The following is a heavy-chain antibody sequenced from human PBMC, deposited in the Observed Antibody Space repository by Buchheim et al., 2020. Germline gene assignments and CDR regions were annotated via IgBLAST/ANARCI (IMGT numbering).Heavy chain of an antibody. CDR3: AKVSGRGS. D-gene: IGHD5-24*01. CDR1: GFAFSNYA. V-gene: IGHV3-30*04. J-gene: IGHJ5*02. CDR2: ISHDGNNK. Sequence: QVQLVESGGGVVQPGRSLRLSCAASGFAFSNYATHWVRQAPGKGLEWVAVISHDGNNKYFADSVKGRFTISRDNSKNTLYVQMNSLRAEDTAVYYCAKVSGRGSWGQGTL.